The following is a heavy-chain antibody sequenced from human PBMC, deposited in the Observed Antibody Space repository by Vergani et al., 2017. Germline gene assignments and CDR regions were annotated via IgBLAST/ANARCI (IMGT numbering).Heavy chain of an antibody. Sequence: EVQLVESGGGLVQPGGSLRLSCAASGFTFSSYWMSWVRQAPGKGLEWVANIKQDGSEKYYVDSVKGRFTISRDNSKNTLYLQMNSLRAEDTAVYYCAREGGGGDIVVVVAATFDYWGQGTLVTVSS. CDR2: IKQDGSEK. CDR1: GFTFSSYW. CDR3: AREGGGGDIVVVVAATFDY. D-gene: IGHD2-15*01. J-gene: IGHJ4*02. V-gene: IGHV3-7*01.